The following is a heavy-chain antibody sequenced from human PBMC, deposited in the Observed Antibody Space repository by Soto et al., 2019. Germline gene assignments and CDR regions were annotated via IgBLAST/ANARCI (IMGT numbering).Heavy chain of an antibody. CDR3: ARGPSYSDSYFDY. J-gene: IGHJ4*02. Sequence: WGSLRLSCAASEFTFSNYAMHWVRQPPGKGLQWLAVISYDGNNKYYADSVEGRFTISRDNSKNTVYLQMNSLRLEDTAVYYCARGPSYSDSYFDYWGQGTLVTVSS. V-gene: IGHV3-30*03. CDR1: EFTFSNYA. CDR2: ISYDGNNK. D-gene: IGHD4-17*01.